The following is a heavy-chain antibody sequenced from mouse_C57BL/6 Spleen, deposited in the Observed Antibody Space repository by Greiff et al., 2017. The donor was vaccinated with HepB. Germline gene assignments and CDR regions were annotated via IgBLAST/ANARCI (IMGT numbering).Heavy chain of an antibody. D-gene: IGHD1-1*01. Sequence: VQLQQSGAELVKPGASVKLSCKASGYTFTSYWMHWVKQRPGQGLEWIGMIHPNSGSTNYNEKFKSKATLTLDKSSSTAYMQLSSLTSEDSAVYYCARGGAITTVVADYWGQGTTLTVSS. CDR1: GYTFTSYW. J-gene: IGHJ2*01. CDR2: IHPNSGST. V-gene: IGHV1-64*01. CDR3: ARGGAITTVVADY.